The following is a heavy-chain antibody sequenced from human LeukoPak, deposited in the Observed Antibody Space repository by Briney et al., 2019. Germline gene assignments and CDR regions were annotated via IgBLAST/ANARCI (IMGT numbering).Heavy chain of an antibody. D-gene: IGHD1-14*01. CDR1: GFAFSSYA. CDR3: ARDQPGTYTLSGA. J-gene: IGHJ5*02. Sequence: PGGSLRLSCAASGFAFSSYAMHWVRHAPGKGLEWVAFISYDGSSIYYADSVKGRFTISRDNSKNTLYLQMNSLRAEDTAVYFCARDQPGTYTLSGAWGQGTLVTVSS. CDR2: ISYDGSSI. V-gene: IGHV3-30-3*01.